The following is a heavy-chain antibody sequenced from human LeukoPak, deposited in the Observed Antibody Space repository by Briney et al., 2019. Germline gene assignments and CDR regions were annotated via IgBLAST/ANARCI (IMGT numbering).Heavy chain of an antibody. Sequence: GGSLRLSCAASGFTFSSYGIHWVRQAPGKGLEWVAVISYDGSNKYYADSVKGRFTISRDNSKNTLYLQMNSLRAEDTAVYYCAKDYGSGPPYDYWGQGTLVTVSS. CDR2: ISYDGSNK. V-gene: IGHV3-30*18. CDR3: AKDYGSGPPYDY. J-gene: IGHJ4*02. CDR1: GFTFSSYG. D-gene: IGHD3-10*01.